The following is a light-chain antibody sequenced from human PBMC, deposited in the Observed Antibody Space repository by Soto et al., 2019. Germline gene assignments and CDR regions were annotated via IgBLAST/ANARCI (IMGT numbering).Light chain of an antibody. CDR2: LNNAGSH. CDR3: QTWCTGIYVV. J-gene: IGLJ2*01. CDR1: SGHSSYA. Sequence: QLVLTQSPSASASLGASVKLTCTLSSGHSSYAIAWHQLQPEKGPRYLMNLNNAGSHSKGDGIPDRFSGSSSGAERYLTISSLQSEDEADYYCQTWCTGIYVVFGGGTKLTVL. V-gene: IGLV4-69*01.